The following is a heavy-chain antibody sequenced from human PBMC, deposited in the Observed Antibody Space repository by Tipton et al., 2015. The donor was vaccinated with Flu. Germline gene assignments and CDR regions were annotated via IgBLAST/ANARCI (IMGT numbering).Heavy chain of an antibody. Sequence: LRLSCTVSGNSIRSANYYWGWIRQPPGKGLEWIGNIFHSGNAYHNPSLKSRVTMSVDTSKNQFSLKLTSVTAADTAVYYCARRDYSNYVSDPKNWFDPWGQGTLVTVSS. V-gene: IGHV4-38-2*02. CDR1: GNSIRSANYY. D-gene: IGHD4-11*01. CDR3: ARRDYSNYVSDPKNWFDP. J-gene: IGHJ5*02. CDR2: IFHSGNA.